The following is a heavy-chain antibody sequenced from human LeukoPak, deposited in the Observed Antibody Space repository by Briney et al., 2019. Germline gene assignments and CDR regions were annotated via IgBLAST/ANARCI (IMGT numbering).Heavy chain of an antibody. Sequence: SVKVSCKASGGTFSAYAISWVRQAPGQGIEWMGGLIPMFGATNYTQKFQGRISITTDESTTTAYMELRSLRSDDTAVYFCAGGDPFNYYMDVWGKGTTVTV. J-gene: IGHJ6*03. CDR1: GGTFSAYA. CDR3: AGGDPFNYYMDV. CDR2: LIPMFGAT. D-gene: IGHD4-17*01. V-gene: IGHV1-69*05.